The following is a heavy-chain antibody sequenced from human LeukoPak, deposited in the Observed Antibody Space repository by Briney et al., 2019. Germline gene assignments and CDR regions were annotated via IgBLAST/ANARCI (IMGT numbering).Heavy chain of an antibody. D-gene: IGHD2-2*01. J-gene: IGHJ4*02. CDR2: INTDGSST. CDR1: GFTFSTHW. CDR3: ARDRGHAYFFDY. V-gene: IGHV3-74*01. Sequence: GGSLTLSCAASGFTFSTHWMHWVRQAPGKGLVWVSRINTDGSSTTYADSVKGRFTISRDNAKNTVYLQMNSLRAEDTAVYYCARDRGHAYFFDYWGQGALVTVSS.